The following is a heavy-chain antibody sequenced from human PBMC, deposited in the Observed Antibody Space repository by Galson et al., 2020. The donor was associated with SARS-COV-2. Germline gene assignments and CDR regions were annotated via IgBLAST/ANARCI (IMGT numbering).Heavy chain of an antibody. V-gene: IGHV3-7*03. Sequence: GGSLRLSCAASGFGFSYYWMTWVRQAPGRGLEWVASIKHDGSGKYYVDSVKGRFTISRDSPKNSLYLQMNNLRVEDTAVYYCATSSSFSRVGWFDPWGHGTLVTVSS. CDR2: IKHDGSGK. D-gene: IGHD6-6*01. CDR3: ATSSSFSRVGWFDP. J-gene: IGHJ5*02. CDR1: GFGFSYYW.